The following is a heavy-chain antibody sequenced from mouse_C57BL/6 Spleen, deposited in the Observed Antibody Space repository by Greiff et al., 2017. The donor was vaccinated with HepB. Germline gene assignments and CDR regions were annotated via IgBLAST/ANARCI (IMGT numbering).Heavy chain of an antibody. CDR1: GYTFTSYG. CDR2: IYPRSGNT. Sequence: VKVVESGAELARPGASVKLSCKASGYTFTSYGISWVKQRTGQGLEWIGEIYPRSGNTYYNEKFKGKATLTADKSSSTAYMELRSLTSEDSAVYFCAREGSRMDYWGQGTSVTVSS. CDR3: AREGSRMDY. J-gene: IGHJ4*01. V-gene: IGHV1-81*01.